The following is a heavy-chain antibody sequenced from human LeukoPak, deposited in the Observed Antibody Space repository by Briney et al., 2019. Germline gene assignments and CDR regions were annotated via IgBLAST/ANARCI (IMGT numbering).Heavy chain of an antibody. V-gene: IGHV1-2*02. CDR2: INPNSGGT. Sequence: ASVKVSCKASGYTFTGYYMHWLRQAPGQGVEWMGWINPNSGGTNYAQKFQGRVTMTRDTSISTAYMELSRLRSDDTAVYYCARVYYGSGGYDYWGQGTLVTVSS. D-gene: IGHD3-10*01. CDR1: GYTFTGYY. CDR3: ARVYYGSGGYDY. J-gene: IGHJ4*02.